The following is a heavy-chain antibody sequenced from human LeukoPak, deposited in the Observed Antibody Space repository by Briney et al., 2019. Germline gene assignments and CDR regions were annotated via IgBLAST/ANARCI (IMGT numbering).Heavy chain of an antibody. J-gene: IGHJ4*02. V-gene: IGHV3-23*01. Sequence: GGSLRLSCAASGFTFSSYAMSWVRQAPGKGLEWVSAISGSGGSTYYADSVKGRFTISRDNSKNTLYLQMNSLRAEDTAVYYCAKDPTRLWFGEPPGFDYWGQGTLVTVSS. CDR3: AKDPTRLWFGEPPGFDY. D-gene: IGHD3-10*01. CDR1: GFTFSSYA. CDR2: ISGSGGST.